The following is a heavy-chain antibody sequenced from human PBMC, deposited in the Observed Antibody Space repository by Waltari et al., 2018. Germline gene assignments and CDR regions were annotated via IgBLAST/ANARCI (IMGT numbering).Heavy chain of an antibody. V-gene: IGHV1-2*06. Sequence: QVQLVQSGAEVKKPGASVTVSCKASGYTFTGYFMQRVRQAPGKGLEWMGRINPNSGGTNYAQKFQGRVTMTRDTSISTAYMELSRLRSDDTAVYYCARAYCTNGVCYQNYWGQGTLVTVSS. J-gene: IGHJ4*02. D-gene: IGHD2-8*01. CDR3: ARAYCTNGVCYQNY. CDR2: INPNSGGT. CDR1: GYTFTGYF.